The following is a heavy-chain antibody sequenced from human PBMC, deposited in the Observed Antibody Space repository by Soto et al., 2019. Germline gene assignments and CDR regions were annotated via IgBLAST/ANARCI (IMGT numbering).Heavy chain of an antibody. CDR1: GFTVSSNY. Sequence: GGSLRLSCAASGFTVSSNYMSWVRQAPGKGLEWVSVIYSGGSTYYADSVKGRFTISRDNSKNTLYLQMNSLRAEDTAVYYCARDNYGGNSEDYWGQGTLVTVSS. D-gene: IGHD4-17*01. CDR3: ARDNYGGNSEDY. CDR2: IYSGGST. J-gene: IGHJ4*02. V-gene: IGHV3-66*01.